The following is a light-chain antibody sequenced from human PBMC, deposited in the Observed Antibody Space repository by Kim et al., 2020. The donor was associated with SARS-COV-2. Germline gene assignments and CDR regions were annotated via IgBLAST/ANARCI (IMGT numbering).Light chain of an antibody. J-gene: IGLJ3*02. V-gene: IGLV2-14*03. CDR3: CSYTSSSTRV. Sequence: QSALTQPASVSGSPGQSVTISCTGTSSDVGGYNYVSWYQHHPGKAPKLMIYDVSKRPSGVSDRFSGSKSGNAASLTVSGLQAEDEADYYCCSYTSSSTRVFGGGTQLTVL. CDR1: SSDVGGYNY. CDR2: DVS.